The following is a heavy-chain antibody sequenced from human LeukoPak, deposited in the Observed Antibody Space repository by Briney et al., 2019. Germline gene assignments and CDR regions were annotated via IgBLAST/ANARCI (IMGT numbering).Heavy chain of an antibody. D-gene: IGHD3-10*01. J-gene: IGHJ4*02. Sequence: GGSLRLSCAASGFTFRIYGMNWVRQAPGKGLEWVSGISPGGEIPYYADSVKGRFTIARDDAKNSLYLQMNSLRAEDTAVYFCARDKGGMVPFDYWGQGTLVTVSS. V-gene: IGHV3-48*04. CDR1: GFTFRIYG. CDR2: ISPGGEIP. CDR3: ARDKGGMVPFDY.